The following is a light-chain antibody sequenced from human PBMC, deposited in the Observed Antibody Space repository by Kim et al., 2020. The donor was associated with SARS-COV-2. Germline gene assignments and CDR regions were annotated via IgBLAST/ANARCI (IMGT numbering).Light chain of an antibody. V-gene: IGLV6-57*03. CDR1: SGSSGSNY. CDR3: QSYDTNNVI. CDR2: EGY. J-gene: IGLJ2*01. Sequence: TTSGTHSSGSSGSNYEQWYQQRPGSAHTTEIYEGYQRPSGDPDRFPGSSDRSCNSDYLTITGLKTEDEADYYYQSYDTNNVILGRRTQLTVL.